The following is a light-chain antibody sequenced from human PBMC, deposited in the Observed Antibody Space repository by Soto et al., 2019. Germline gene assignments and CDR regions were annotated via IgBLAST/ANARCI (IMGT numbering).Light chain of an antibody. V-gene: IGLV2-8*01. J-gene: IGLJ2*01. CDR3: SSYAGDNNLV. CDR2: EVT. Sequence: QSALTQPPSASGSPGQSVTISCTGTSSDVGGYNFVSWYQQHPGKAPKLMIYEVTERPSGVPDRFSGSKSGNTASLTVSGLQAEDEADYHCSSYAGDNNLVFGGGTQLTVL. CDR1: SSDVGGYNF.